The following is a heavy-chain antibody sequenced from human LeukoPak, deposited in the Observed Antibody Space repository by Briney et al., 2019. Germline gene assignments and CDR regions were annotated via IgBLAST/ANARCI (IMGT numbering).Heavy chain of an antibody. V-gene: IGHV3-15*01. CDR1: GFTFSNAW. D-gene: IGHD6-6*01. CDR2: IKSKTDGGTT. J-gene: IGHJ6*03. CDR3: TTTIAARPVYYYYYMDV. Sequence: GGSLRLSCAVSGFTFSNAWMSWVRQAPGKGLEWVGRIKSKTDGGTTDYAAPVKGRFTISRDDSKNTLYLQMNSLKTEDTAVYYCTTTIAARPVYYYYYMDVWGKGTTVTVSS.